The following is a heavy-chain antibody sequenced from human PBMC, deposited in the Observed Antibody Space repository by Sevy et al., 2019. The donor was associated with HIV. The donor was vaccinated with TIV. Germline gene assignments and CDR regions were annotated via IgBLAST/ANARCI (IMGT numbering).Heavy chain of an antibody. Sequence: GGSLRLSCAASGFTFSYSGMHWVRQAPGQGLEWVTFIQYDGNNKYYADSVKGRFTISRDNSKNTLYLQMNSLRSDDTAVYYCAKNTAAVGTGGFDYWGQEPWSPSPQ. D-gene: IGHD6-13*01. CDR3: AKNTAAVGTGGFDY. V-gene: IGHV3-30*02. CDR1: GFTFSYSG. J-gene: IGHJ4*01. CDR2: IQYDGNNK.